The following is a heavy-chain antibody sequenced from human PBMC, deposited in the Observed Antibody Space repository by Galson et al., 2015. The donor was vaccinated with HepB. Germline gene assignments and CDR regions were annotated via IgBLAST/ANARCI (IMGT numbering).Heavy chain of an antibody. CDR3: ARDQGKPYHGFFQY. D-gene: IGHD1-14*01. CDR2: ISDYGSNK. Sequence: SVKVSCKASGFTFSNYGIHWVRQAPGKGLEWVAVISDYGSNKYYAQTVKGRLTITRDNSTSTPYLQMNSLRAEDTAVYYCARDQGKPYHGFFQYWGQGTLVTVSS. CDR1: GFTFSNYG. V-gene: IGHV3-30-3*01. J-gene: IGHJ1*01.